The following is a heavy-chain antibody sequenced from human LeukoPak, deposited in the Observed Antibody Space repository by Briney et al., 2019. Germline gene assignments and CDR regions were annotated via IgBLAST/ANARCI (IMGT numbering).Heavy chain of an antibody. CDR1: GFTFSSYA. J-gene: IGHJ4*02. D-gene: IGHD5-18*01. CDR3: ARGVKSTDTAMKYYFDY. V-gene: IGHV3-23*01. Sequence: PGGSLRLSCAASGFTFSSYAMSWVRQAPGKGLEWVSAISGSGGSTYYTDSVKGQFTISRDNSKNTLYLQMNSLRAEDTAVYYCARGVKSTDTAMKYYFDYWGQGTLVTVSS. CDR2: ISGSGGST.